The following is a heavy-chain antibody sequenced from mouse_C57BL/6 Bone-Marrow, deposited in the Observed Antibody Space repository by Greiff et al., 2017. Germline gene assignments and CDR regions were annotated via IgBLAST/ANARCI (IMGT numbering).Heavy chain of an antibody. CDR3: ALYYGSSFYFDY. J-gene: IGHJ2*01. V-gene: IGHV1-52*01. D-gene: IGHD1-1*01. Sequence: VQLQQPGAELVRPGSSVKLSCKASGYTFTSYWMHWVKQRPIQGLEWIGTIDPSDSETHYNQKFKDKATLTVDKSSSTAYMQLSSLTSEDSAVYYCALYYGSSFYFDYWGQGTTLTVSS. CDR1: GYTFTSYW. CDR2: IDPSDSET.